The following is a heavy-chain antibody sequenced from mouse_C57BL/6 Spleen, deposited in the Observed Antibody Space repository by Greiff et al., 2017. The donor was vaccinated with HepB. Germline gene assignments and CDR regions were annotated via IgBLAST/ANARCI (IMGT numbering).Heavy chain of an antibody. CDR1: GYTFTSYG. J-gene: IGHJ2*01. CDR2: IYPRSGNT. Sequence: VKLQESGAELARPGASVKLSCKASGYTFTSYGISWVKQRTGQGLEWIGEIYPRSGNTYYNEKFKGKATLTADKSSSTAYMELRSLTSEDSAVYFCARSGSSCFDYWGQGTTLTVSS. V-gene: IGHV1-81*01. CDR3: ARSGSSCFDY. D-gene: IGHD1-1*01.